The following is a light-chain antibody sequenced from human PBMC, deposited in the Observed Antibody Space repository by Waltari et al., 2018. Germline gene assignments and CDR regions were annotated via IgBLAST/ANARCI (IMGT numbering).Light chain of an antibody. CDR2: EVI. CDR1: NSYVGNYNL. V-gene: IGLV2-23*02. CDR3: CSYAGSGTYV. J-gene: IGLJ1*01. Sequence: QSALTQPASVSGTPGPSITISCTGTNSYVGNYNLVPWYQHHPGEAPKLMICEVIKRPSGVSNRFSGAKSGNTASLTIDGLQAEDEADYYCCSYAGSGTYVFGTGTKVTVL.